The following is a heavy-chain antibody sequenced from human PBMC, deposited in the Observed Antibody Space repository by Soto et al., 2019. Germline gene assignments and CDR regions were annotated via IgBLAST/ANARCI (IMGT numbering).Heavy chain of an antibody. CDR2: ISTYTGNT. J-gene: IGHJ6*02. V-gene: IGHV1-18*04. CDR3: APSPVTGGHGPDHYGRKG. D-gene: IGHD2-21*02. Sequence: GASVKVSCKASGYTFTNYGITWVRQAPGQGLEWMGWISTYTGNTNYAQKLQGRVTMTTDTSTSTADMDLTSLRPDDTAVFYCAPSPVTGGHGPDHYGRKGCGQGTTVTVSS. CDR1: GYTFTNYG.